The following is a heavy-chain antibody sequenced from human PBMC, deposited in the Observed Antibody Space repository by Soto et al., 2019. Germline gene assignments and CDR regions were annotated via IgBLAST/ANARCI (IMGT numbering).Heavy chain of an antibody. J-gene: IGHJ5*02. CDR3: ARGVAGPLHWFDP. CDR1: GYTFTSYA. CDR2: INAGNGNT. D-gene: IGHD6-19*01. Sequence: QVQLVQSGAEVKKPGASVKVSCKASGYTFTSYAMHWVRQAPGQRLEGMGWINAGNGNTKYSQKFKGRVTITRDTSASTAYMELSSLRSEDTAVYYCARGVAGPLHWFDPWGQGTLVTVSS. V-gene: IGHV1-3*01.